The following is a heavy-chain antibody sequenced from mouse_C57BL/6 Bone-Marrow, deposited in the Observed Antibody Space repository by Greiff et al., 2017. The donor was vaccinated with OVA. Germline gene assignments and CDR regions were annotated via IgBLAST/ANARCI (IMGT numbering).Heavy chain of an antibody. J-gene: IGHJ1*03. D-gene: IGHD2-4*01. Sequence: EVQRVESGGGLVQPGGSLSLSCAASGFTFTDYYMSWVRQPPGKALEWLGFIRNKANGYTTEYSASVKGRFTISRDNSQSILYLQMNALSAEDSAAYYGARWLITYWYFDVWGTGTTVTVSS. CDR3: ARWLITYWYFDV. CDR2: IRNKANGYTT. V-gene: IGHV7-3*01. CDR1: GFTFTDYY.